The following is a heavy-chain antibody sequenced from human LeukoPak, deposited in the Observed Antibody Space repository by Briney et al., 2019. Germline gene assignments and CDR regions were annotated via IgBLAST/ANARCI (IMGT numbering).Heavy chain of an antibody. D-gene: IGHD4-23*01. J-gene: IGHJ4*02. CDR2: ISNDGSHK. CDR3: ARDPNRLADYGGDYFDH. Sequence: PGGSLRLSCAASGFPLSSYSMHWVRQAPGNGLEWVAVISNDGSHKYYADSVKGRFIISRDNSKNTLSLQMNTLRPDDTAVFYCARDPNRLADYGGDYFDHWGQGTLVTVSS. V-gene: IGHV3-30*04. CDR1: GFPLSSYS.